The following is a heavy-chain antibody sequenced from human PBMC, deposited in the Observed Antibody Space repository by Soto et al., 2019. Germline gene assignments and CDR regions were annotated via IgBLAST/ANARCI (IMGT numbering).Heavy chain of an antibody. V-gene: IGHV4-31*03. Sequence: QVQLQESSPGLVKPSQTLSLTCTVSGGSISSGDFYWSWIRQHPGKGLEWIGYIYYSGTTYYNPSLKNRITISVDTSKNQFSLKLSSVTAADTAVYYCARADMIRTFYYGMDVWGQGTTVTVSS. CDR1: GGSISSGDFY. CDR2: IYYSGTT. CDR3: ARADMIRTFYYGMDV. D-gene: IGHD3-16*01. J-gene: IGHJ6*02.